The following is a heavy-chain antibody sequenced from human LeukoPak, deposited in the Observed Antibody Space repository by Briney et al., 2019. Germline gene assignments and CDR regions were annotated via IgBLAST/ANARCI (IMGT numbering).Heavy chain of an antibody. CDR3: ARGNLGDYDFWSGYLRD. V-gene: IGHV4-34*01. CDR1: GGSFSGYY. Sequence: PSETLSLTCAVYGGSFSGYYWSWIRQPPGKGLEWIGEINHSGSTNYNPSLKSRVTISVDTSKNQFSLKLSSVTAADTAVYYCARGNLGDYDFWSGYLRDWGQGTLVTVSS. J-gene: IGHJ4*02. D-gene: IGHD3-3*01. CDR2: INHSGST.